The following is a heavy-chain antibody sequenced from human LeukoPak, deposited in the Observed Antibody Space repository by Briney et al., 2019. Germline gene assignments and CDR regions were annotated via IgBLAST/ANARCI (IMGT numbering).Heavy chain of an antibody. CDR3: ARGSSWTGGFYFDY. Sequence: SETLSLTCTVSGGSISSGSYYWSWIRQPAGKGLEWIGRIYTSGSTNYNPSLKSRVTISVDTSKNQFSLKLSSVTAADTAVYYCARGSSWTGGFYFDYWGQGTLVTVSS. V-gene: IGHV4-61*02. J-gene: IGHJ4*02. CDR1: GGSISSGSYY. D-gene: IGHD3/OR15-3a*01. CDR2: IYTSGST.